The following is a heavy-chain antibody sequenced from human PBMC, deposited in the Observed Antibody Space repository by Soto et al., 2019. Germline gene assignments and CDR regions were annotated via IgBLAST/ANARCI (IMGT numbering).Heavy chain of an antibody. CDR1: GFTFSDYY. J-gene: IGHJ4*02. Sequence: QVQLVESGGGLVKPGGSLRLSCAASGFTFSDYYMSWIRQAPGKGLXXXXXXXSSGSTIYYADSVKGRFTISRDNAKNSLYLQMNSLRAEDTAVYYCARDRGAYCSSTSCYRFPFKWGQGTLVTVSS. D-gene: IGHD2-2*01. CDR2: XXSSGSTI. V-gene: IGHV3-11*01. CDR3: ARDRGAYCSSTSCYRFPFK.